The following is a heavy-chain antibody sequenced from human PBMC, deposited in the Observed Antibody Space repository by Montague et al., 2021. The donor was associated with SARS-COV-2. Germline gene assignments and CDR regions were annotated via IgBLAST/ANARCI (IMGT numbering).Heavy chain of an antibody. J-gene: IGHJ4*02. CDR2: VYYSGST. CDR1: GGSIGSHY. CDR3: ARDSPNSSGYHVYFDL. D-gene: IGHD3-22*01. V-gene: IGHV4-59*11. Sequence: SETLSLTCTVSGGSIGSHYWSWIRQHPGKGLEWIGYVYYSGSTNYNPSLKSRVTISVDTSKSRFSLKLKSVTSADTAVYYCARDSPNSSGYHVYFDLWGQGTLVTVSS.